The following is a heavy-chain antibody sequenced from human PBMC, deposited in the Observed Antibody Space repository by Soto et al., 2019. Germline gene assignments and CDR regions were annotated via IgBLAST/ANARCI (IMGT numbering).Heavy chain of an antibody. D-gene: IGHD3-3*01. Sequence: PGGSLRLSCAASGFTFSSYGMHWVRQAPGKGLEWVAVISYDGSNKYYADSVKGRFTISRDNSKNTLYLQMNSLRAEDTAVYYCAKESPLPYYDFWSGYSAPTHFDYWGQGTLVTVSS. J-gene: IGHJ4*02. V-gene: IGHV3-30*18. CDR2: ISYDGSNK. CDR1: GFTFSSYG. CDR3: AKESPLPYYDFWSGYSAPTHFDY.